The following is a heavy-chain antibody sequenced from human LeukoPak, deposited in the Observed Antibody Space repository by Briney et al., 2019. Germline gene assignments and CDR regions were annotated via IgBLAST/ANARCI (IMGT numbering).Heavy chain of an antibody. CDR1: GFTFSDYY. CDR2: ISSSSSYI. CDR3: ARDNREWELLGSVVLHYYFDY. V-gene: IGHV3-21*01. J-gene: IGHJ4*02. Sequence: PGGSLRLSCAASGFTFSDYYMNWVRQAPGKGLEWVSSISSSSSYIYYADSVKGRFTISRDNAKNSLYLQMNSLRAEDTAVYYCARDNREWELLGSVVLHYYFDYWGQGTLVTVSS. D-gene: IGHD1-26*01.